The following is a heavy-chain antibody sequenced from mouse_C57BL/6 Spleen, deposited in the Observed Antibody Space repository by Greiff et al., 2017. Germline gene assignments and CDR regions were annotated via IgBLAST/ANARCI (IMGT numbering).Heavy chain of an antibody. Sequence: VQLQQSGPELVKPGASVKISCKASGYTFTDYYMNWVKQSHGKSLEWIGDINPNNGGTSYNQKFKGKATLTVDKSSSTAYMELRSLTSEDSAVYYCARRFYYDYGYWYFDVWGTGTTVTVSS. D-gene: IGHD2-4*01. J-gene: IGHJ1*03. CDR2: INPNNGGT. V-gene: IGHV1-26*01. CDR1: GYTFTDYY. CDR3: ARRFYYDYGYWYFDV.